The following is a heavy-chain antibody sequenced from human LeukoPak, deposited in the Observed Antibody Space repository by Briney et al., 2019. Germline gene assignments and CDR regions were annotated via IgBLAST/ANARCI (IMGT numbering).Heavy chain of an antibody. V-gene: IGHV3-7*01. Sequence: GSLRLSFAASGFTFSNYWMSWVPQAPGKGLEWVANIKQDGSEKYYVDSVKGRFTISRDNAKNSLYLQMNSLRAEDTAVYYCARVLDVWGQGTTVTVSS. CDR3: ARVLDV. CDR2: IKQDGSEK. CDR1: GFTFSNYW. J-gene: IGHJ6*02.